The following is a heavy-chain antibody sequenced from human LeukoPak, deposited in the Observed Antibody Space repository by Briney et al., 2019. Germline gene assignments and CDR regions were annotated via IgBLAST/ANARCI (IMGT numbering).Heavy chain of an antibody. J-gene: IGHJ6*02. CDR1: GFTFDDYA. CDR2: ISWNSGSI. CDR3: ARIGMDV. Sequence: GRSLRLSCAASGFTFDDYAMHWVRQAPGQGLEWVSGISWNSGSIGYADYVKGRFTISRHNTKNSLYLQINSLRDEDTAVYYCARIGMDVWGQGTTVTVSS. V-gene: IGHV3-9*01. D-gene: IGHD2/OR15-2a*01.